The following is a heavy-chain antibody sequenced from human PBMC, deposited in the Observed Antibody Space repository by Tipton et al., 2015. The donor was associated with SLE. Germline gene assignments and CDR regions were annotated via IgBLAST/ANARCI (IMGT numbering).Heavy chain of an antibody. J-gene: IGHJ3*02. V-gene: IGHV4-59*12. CDR2: TYYSGST. D-gene: IGHD3-16*01. CDR3: AREWFGAFDI. Sequence: TLSLTCTVSGGSISSYYWSWIRQPPGKGLEWIGYTYYSGSTNYNPSLKSRVTISVDTSKNQFSLKLSSVTAADTAVYYCAREWFGAFDIWGQGTMVTVSS. CDR1: GGSISSYY.